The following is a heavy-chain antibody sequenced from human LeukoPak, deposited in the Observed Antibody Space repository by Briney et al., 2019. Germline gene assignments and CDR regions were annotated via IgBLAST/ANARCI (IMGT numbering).Heavy chain of an antibody. V-gene: IGHV4-59*01. CDR2: IYYSGST. CDR3: ARSGPKRVYTSDWRIYYMDV. Sequence: SETLSLTCTVSGGSISSYYWSWIRQPPGKGLEWIGYIYYSGSTNYNPSLKSRVTISVETSKNEFSLKLRSVTAADTAVYYCARSGPKRVYTSDWRIYYMDVWGKGTTVTVSS. J-gene: IGHJ6*03. D-gene: IGHD6-19*01. CDR1: GGSISSYY.